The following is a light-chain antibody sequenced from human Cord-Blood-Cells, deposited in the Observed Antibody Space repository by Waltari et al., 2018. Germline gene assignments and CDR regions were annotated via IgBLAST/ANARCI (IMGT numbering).Light chain of an antibody. CDR3: QQRSNWPSLT. Sequence: ELVSTQSPATLSFAPGERATLSCRACQSVSSYLAWYQQKPGQDPRILIYDASNRATGIPARFSGSGSGTDFTLTISSLEPEDFAVYYCQQRSNWPSLTFGGGTKVEIK. CDR2: DAS. J-gene: IGKJ4*01. V-gene: IGKV3-11*01. CDR1: QSVSSY.